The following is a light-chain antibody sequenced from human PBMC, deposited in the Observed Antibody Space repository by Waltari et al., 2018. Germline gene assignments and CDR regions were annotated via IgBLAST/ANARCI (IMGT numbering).Light chain of an antibody. V-gene: IGLV2-14*03. J-gene: IGLJ1*01. CDR1: SSDVGGYNY. CDR3: SSYTSSSTSYV. Sequence: QSALTQPASVSGSPGQSITISCTGTSSDVGGYNYVSWYQQHPGMAPKLMIFDVSNRPSGVANRVSVSKSGSTASLTISWLQAEDEADYYCSSYTSSSTSYVFGTGTKVTVL. CDR2: DVS.